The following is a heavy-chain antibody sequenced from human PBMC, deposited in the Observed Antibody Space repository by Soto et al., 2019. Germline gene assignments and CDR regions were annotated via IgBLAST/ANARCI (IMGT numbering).Heavy chain of an antibody. V-gene: IGHV3-33*01. J-gene: IGHJ4*02. D-gene: IGHD3-10*01. Sequence: WGSLRLSCAASGFAFIDYGIHWFRQAPGKGLEWVAVIWYDGNNKYYGDSVKGRFTISRDNSKNTLYLQMNSLRAEDTAVYYCARDWELLVDYWGLGTLVTVSS. CDR3: ARDWELLVDY. CDR2: IWYDGNNK. CDR1: GFAFIDYG.